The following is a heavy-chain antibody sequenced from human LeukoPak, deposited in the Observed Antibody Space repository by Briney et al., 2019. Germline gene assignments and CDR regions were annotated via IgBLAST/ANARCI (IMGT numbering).Heavy chain of an antibody. J-gene: IGHJ3*02. V-gene: IGHV3-48*03. D-gene: IGHD3-9*01. CDR2: ISSSGSII. Sequence: GGSLRLSCAASGFTFSSYEMNWVREAPGKGLEWVSYISSSGSIIYYADSVKGRFTISRDNAKNSLYLQMNSLRAEDTAVYYCARGVRYLDWQTNGGAFDIWGQGTMVTVSS. CDR3: ARGVRYLDWQTNGGAFDI. CDR1: GFTFSSYE.